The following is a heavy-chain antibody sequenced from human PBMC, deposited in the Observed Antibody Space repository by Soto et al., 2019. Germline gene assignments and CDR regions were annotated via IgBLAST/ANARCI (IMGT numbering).Heavy chain of an antibody. CDR2: IDPSDSQT. V-gene: IGHV5-10-1*01. Sequence: LKISCKGSGYSFASYWITWVRQKPGKGLEWMGRIDPSDSQTYYSPSFRGHVTISATKSITTVFLQWSSLRASDTAMYYCARQIYDSDTGPNFQYYFDSWGQGTPVTVSS. CDR3: ARQIYDSDTGPNFQYYFDS. J-gene: IGHJ4*02. CDR1: GYSFASYW. D-gene: IGHD3-22*01.